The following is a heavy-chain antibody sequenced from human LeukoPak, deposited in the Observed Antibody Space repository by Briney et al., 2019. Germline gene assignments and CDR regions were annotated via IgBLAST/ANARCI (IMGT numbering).Heavy chain of an antibody. D-gene: IGHD3-10*01. CDR1: GYSFTTYW. CDR3: ARLGVDIWFGELWFFDY. CDR2: IYPGDSDT. V-gene: IGHV5-51*01. Sequence: GESLKISCKGSGYSFTTYWIGWVRQMPGKGLEWMGIIYPGDSDTRYSPSFQGQVTISADKSISTAYLQWSSLKASDTAMYYCARLGVDIWFGELWFFDYWGQGTLVTVS. J-gene: IGHJ4*02.